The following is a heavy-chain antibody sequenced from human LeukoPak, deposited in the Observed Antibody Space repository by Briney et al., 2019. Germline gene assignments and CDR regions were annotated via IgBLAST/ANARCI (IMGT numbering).Heavy chain of an antibody. Sequence: ASVKVSCKASGGTFSSYAISWVRQAPGQGLEWMGGIIPIFCTANYAQKCQGRVTITADESTSTAYMELSSLRSEDTAVYYCARDPEYTPHDYSNCGSHAHYDPNYFDYWGQGTLVTVSS. J-gene: IGHJ4*02. D-gene: IGHD4-11*01. V-gene: IGHV1-69*01. CDR1: GGTFSSYA. CDR3: ARDPEYTPHDYSNCGSHAHYDPNYFDY. CDR2: IIPIFCTA.